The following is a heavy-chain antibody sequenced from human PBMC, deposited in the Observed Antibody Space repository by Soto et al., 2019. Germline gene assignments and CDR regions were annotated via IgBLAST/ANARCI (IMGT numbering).Heavy chain of an antibody. CDR2: MNPNSGNT. CDR3: ARELHSSSWYNGFDP. Sequence: ASVKVSCKASGYTFTSYDINWVRQATGQGLEWMGWMNPNSGNTGDAQKFQGRVTMTRNTSISTAYMELSSLRSEDTAVDYCARELHSSSWYNGFDPWGQGTLVTVSS. J-gene: IGHJ5*02. D-gene: IGHD6-13*01. CDR1: GYTFTSYD. V-gene: IGHV1-8*01.